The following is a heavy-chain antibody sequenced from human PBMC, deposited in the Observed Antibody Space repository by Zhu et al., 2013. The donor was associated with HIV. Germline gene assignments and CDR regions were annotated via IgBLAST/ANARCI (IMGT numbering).Heavy chain of an antibody. D-gene: IGHD2-8*02. J-gene: IGHJ5*02. CDR1: GYTFTNYG. Sequence: QVQLVQSGPEVKKPGASVKVSCKASGYTFTNYGINWVRQATGHGLEWMGWVNPTIGNAGYAQNFQGRVTITRNTSTSTVYMELSSLRSDDTAVYYCARMDKGSCTATTCPDWFDPWGQGTLVHRLL. V-gene: IGHV1-8*03. CDR3: ARMDKGSCTATTCPDWFDP. CDR2: VNPTIGNA.